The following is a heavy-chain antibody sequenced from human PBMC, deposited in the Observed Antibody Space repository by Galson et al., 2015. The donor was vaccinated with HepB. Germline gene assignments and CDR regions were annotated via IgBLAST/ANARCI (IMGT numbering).Heavy chain of an antibody. CDR2: ISYDGSNK. V-gene: IGHV3-30-3*01. J-gene: IGHJ6*02. D-gene: IGHD3-9*01. CDR1: GFTFSSYA. CDR3: ARDRELRYFDWSIEWGYYYYGMDV. Sequence: SLRLSCAASGFTFSSYAMHWVRQAPGKGLEWVAVISYDGSNKYYADSVKGRFTISRDNSKNTLYLQMNSLRAEDTAVYYCARDRELRYFDWSIEWGYYYYGMDVWGQGTTVTVSS.